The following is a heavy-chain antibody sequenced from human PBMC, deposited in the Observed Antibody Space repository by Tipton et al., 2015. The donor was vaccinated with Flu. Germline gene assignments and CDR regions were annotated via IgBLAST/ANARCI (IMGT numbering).Heavy chain of an antibody. CDR3: AREYMVWALLDS. J-gene: IGHJ2*01. V-gene: IGHV4-61*02. CDR1: GGSVSSGSYY. D-gene: IGHD3-10*01. Sequence: TLSLTCTVSGGSVSSGSYYWTWIRQPAGKGLEWIGRVYASGTTNNNPSLKSRVTLSVDTSKNQFSLKLRSVTAADTGVYYCAREYMVWALLDSWGRGALVTVSS. CDR2: VYASGTT.